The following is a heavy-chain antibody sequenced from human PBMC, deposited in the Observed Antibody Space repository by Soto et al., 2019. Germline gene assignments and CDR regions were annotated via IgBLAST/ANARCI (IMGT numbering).Heavy chain of an antibody. CDR1: GGTFSSYS. Sequence: SVNVSCKSSGGTFSSYSISWVRQAPGQGLEWMGGIIPIFGTANYAQKFQGRVTITADKSTSTAYMELSSLRSEDTAVYYCRGSGSEPAWDGMDVWGQGTTVTFSS. CDR2: IIPIFGTA. J-gene: IGHJ6*02. V-gene: IGHV1-69*06. D-gene: IGHD3-10*01. CDR3: RGSGSEPAWDGMDV.